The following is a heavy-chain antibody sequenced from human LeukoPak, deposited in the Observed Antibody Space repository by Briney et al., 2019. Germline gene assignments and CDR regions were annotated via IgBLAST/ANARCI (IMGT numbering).Heavy chain of an antibody. Sequence: GGSLRLSCAASGFTFSSYGMHWVRQGPGKGLEWVAVIWYDGSNKYYADSVKGRFTISRDNSKNTLYLQMNSLRAEDTAVYYCARRGSLDAFDIWGQGTMVTVSS. CDR3: ARRGSLDAFDI. J-gene: IGHJ3*02. CDR1: GFTFSSYG. V-gene: IGHV3-33*08. CDR2: IWYDGSNK. D-gene: IGHD1-26*01.